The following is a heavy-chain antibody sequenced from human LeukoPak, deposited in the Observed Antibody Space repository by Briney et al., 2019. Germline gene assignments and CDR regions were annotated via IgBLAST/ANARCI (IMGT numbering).Heavy chain of an antibody. Sequence: PGGSLRLSCAASGFTFSDYYMNWIRRAPGKGLEWVSSISSISTYTAYADSLRGRFTISRDNSNNSLYLQMDSLRVEDTAVYYCARDLAPRSFDYWGQGTLVTVSS. V-gene: IGHV3-11*06. D-gene: IGHD5-24*01. J-gene: IGHJ4*02. CDR1: GFTFSDYY. CDR2: ISSIST. CDR3: ARDLAPRSFDY.